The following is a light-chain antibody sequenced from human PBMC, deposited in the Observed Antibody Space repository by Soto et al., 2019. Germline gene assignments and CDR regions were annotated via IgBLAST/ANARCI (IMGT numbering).Light chain of an antibody. CDR3: SSYTSSSTWL. Sequence: QSALTQPASVSGSPGQSITICCTGTSSDVGAYNYVSWYQQHPGKAPKLMIYEVSSRPSGVSNRFSGSKSANTASLTISGLQAGDEADYYCSSYTSSSTWLFGGGTKLTVL. V-gene: IGLV2-14*03. J-gene: IGLJ3*02. CDR1: SSDVGAYNY. CDR2: EVS.